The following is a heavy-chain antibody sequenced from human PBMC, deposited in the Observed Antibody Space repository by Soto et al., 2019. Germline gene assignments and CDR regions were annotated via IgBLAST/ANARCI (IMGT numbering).Heavy chain of an antibody. Sequence: GGSLRLSCAASGFTFSSYEMNWVRQAPGKGLEWVSYISSSGSTIYYADSVKGRFTISRDNAKNSLYLQMNSLRAEDTAVYYCARDLRAITGDSDAFDIWGQGTMVTVSS. CDR3: ARDLRAITGDSDAFDI. CDR1: GFTFSSYE. J-gene: IGHJ3*02. D-gene: IGHD7-27*01. V-gene: IGHV3-48*03. CDR2: ISSSGSTI.